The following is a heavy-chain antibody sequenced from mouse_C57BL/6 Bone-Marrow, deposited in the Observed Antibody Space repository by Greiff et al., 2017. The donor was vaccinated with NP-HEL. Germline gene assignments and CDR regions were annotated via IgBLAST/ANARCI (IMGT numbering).Heavy chain of an antibody. D-gene: IGHD2-14*01. CDR2: ISSGGSYT. J-gene: IGHJ1*03. CDR3: ARHRGFWYFDV. V-gene: IGHV5-6*02. Sequence: DVKLVESGGDLVKPGGSLKLSCAASGFTFSSYGMSWVRQTPDKRLEWVATISSGGSYTYYPDSVKGRFTISRDNAKNTLYLQMSSLKSEDTAMYYCARHRGFWYFDVWGTGTTVTVSS. CDR1: GFTFSSYG.